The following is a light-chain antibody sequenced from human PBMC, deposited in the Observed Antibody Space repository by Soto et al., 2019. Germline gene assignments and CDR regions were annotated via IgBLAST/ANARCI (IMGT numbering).Light chain of an antibody. J-gene: IGKJ2*01. CDR3: QQTRAFPRT. V-gene: IGKV1-12*01. CDR2: GAS. CDR1: QDIGNF. Sequence: DIQMTQSPSSVSASVGDRVTITCRASQDIGNFLAWYQQTPGKAPKLLIHGASSLYRGVASRFSGGGTATDFTLTILSLQPEDFATYYCQQTRAFPRTFGQGTKVDVK.